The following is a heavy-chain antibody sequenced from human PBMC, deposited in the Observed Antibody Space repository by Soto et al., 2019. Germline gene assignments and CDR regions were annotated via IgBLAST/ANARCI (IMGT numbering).Heavy chain of an antibody. CDR3: VRVKETRGWGAFDY. J-gene: IGHJ4*02. CDR1: GFTFSGFW. D-gene: IGHD6-19*01. V-gene: IGHV3-74*01. CDR2: INGDGSVT. Sequence: EVELVESGGGLVQPGGSLRLSCTASGFTFSGFWMHWVRQAPGKGLVWVSRINGDGSVTNYADSVKGRFTISRDNAKNTLYLQTNSLRVEDTAVYYCVRVKETRGWGAFDYWGQGTLVTVSS.